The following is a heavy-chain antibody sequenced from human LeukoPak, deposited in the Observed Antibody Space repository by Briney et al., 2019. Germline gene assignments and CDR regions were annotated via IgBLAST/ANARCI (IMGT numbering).Heavy chain of an antibody. CDR3: ARVSSIAAAGIDY. J-gene: IGHJ4*02. Sequence: SQTLSLTCTVSVGSISSGGYYWSWTRHHPGKGLEWIGYIYYSGSTSYNPSPKSRVTISVDTSKNQFSLKLSSVTSADTAVYYCARVSSIAAAGIDYWGQGTLVTVSS. D-gene: IGHD6-13*01. V-gene: IGHV4-31*03. CDR2: IYYSGST. CDR1: VGSISSGGYY.